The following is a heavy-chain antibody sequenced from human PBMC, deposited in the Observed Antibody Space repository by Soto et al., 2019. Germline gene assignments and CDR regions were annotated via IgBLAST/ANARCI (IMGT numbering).Heavy chain of an antibody. CDR3: ARDRGYYDSSGSLGY. CDR1: GFTFSDYY. J-gene: IGHJ4*02. D-gene: IGHD3-22*01. Sequence: PGGSLRLSCAASGFTFSDYYMSWIRQAPGKGLEWVSYISSSSSYTNYADSVKGRFTISRDNAKNSLYLQMNSLRAEDTAVYYCARDRGYYDSSGSLGYWGQGTLVTVS. V-gene: IGHV3-11*06. CDR2: ISSSSSYT.